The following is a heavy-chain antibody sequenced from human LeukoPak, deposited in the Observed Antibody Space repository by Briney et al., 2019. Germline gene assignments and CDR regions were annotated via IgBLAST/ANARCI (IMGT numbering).Heavy chain of an antibody. D-gene: IGHD5-12*01. CDR3: ARTATVATTFYYYMVV. CDR1: GFTFSTYA. J-gene: IGHJ6*03. V-gene: IGHV3-30-3*01. CDR2: ISYDGSNK. Sequence: GRSLRLSCAASGFTFSTYAMHWVRQAPGKGLEWVAVISYDGSNKYYADSVKGRSVKGQFTISRDNSRNTLYLQMNSLGAEDTAVYYCARTATVATTFYYYMVVWGKGTTVTVSS.